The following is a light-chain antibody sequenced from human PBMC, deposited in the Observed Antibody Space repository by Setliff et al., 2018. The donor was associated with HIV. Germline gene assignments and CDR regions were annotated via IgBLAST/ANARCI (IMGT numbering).Light chain of an antibody. CDR1: SSDVGAYNY. CDR3: SSNTGSNTYV. J-gene: IGLJ1*01. CDR2: EVS. Sequence: QSALAQPPSASGSPGQSVTISCTGTSSDVGAYNYVSWYQQHPGKAPKVMIYEVSKRPSGVPDRFSGSKSGNTASLTVSGLQAEDEADYYCSSNTGSNTYVFGTGTKVTVL. V-gene: IGLV2-8*01.